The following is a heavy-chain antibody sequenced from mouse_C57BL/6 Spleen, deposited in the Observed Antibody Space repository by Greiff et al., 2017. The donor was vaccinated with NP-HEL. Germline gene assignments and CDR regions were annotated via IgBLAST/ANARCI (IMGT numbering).Heavy chain of an antibody. V-gene: IGHV1-72*01. CDR3: ARSYYGSSPFAY. Sequence: QVQLQQSGAELVRPGASVKLSCTASGFNIKDDYMHWVKQRPGRGLEWIGRIDPNSGGTKYNEKFKSKATLTVDKPSSTAYMQLSSLTSEDSAVYYCARSYYGSSPFAYWGQGTLVTVSA. D-gene: IGHD1-1*01. J-gene: IGHJ3*01. CDR1: GFNIKDDY. CDR2: IDPNSGGT.